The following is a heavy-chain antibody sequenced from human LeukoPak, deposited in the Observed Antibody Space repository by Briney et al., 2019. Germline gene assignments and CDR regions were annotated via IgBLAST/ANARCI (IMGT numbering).Heavy chain of an antibody. V-gene: IGHV3-21*01. CDR3: ARLRGYCSSTSCYVAFDI. CDR2: ISSSSSYI. J-gene: IGHJ3*02. D-gene: IGHD2-2*01. CDR1: GFXFSSYN. Sequence: GGSLRLSCAASGFXFSSYNMNWVRQAPGKGLEWVSSISSSSSYIYYADSVKGRFTISRDNAKNSLYLQMISLRAEDTAVYYCARLRGYCSSTSCYVAFDIWGQGTMVTVSS.